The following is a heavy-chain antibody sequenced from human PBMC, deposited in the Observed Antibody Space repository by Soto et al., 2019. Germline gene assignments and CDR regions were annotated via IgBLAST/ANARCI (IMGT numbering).Heavy chain of an antibody. CDR2: ISYDGSLE. Sequence: QVQLVESGGGVVQPGRSLRLSCGASGLTFRRYGMHWVRQAPGKGLEWVALISYDGSLEYYSDSVKGRFTISRDNSKKTLDLQMNSLIAADAAMYYCAKDQEWDHDPFDIWGQGAMVTVSS. CDR1: GLTFRRYG. J-gene: IGHJ3*02. V-gene: IGHV3-30*18. CDR3: AKDQEWDHDPFDI. D-gene: IGHD1-26*01.